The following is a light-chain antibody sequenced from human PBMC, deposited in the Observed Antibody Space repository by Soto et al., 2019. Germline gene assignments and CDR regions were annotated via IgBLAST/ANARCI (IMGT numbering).Light chain of an antibody. Sequence: EIVMTQSPATLSVSPGERATLSCRASQSVSSNLAWYQQKPGQAPRLLIYGASTRATGIPARFSGSGSGTEFTLTISSLEPEDFAVYYCQHRYNWPLTFGGGTKV. J-gene: IGKJ4*01. CDR3: QHRYNWPLT. CDR2: GAS. V-gene: IGKV3-15*01. CDR1: QSVSSN.